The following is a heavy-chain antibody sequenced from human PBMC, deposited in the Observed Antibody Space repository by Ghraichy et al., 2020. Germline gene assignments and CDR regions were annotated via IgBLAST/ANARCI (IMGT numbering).Heavy chain of an antibody. CDR1: GFTFSSYS. CDR3: ARDLEGYSGYDLDY. V-gene: IGHV3-48*04. CDR2: ISSSSSTT. Sequence: GGSLRLSCAASGFTFSSYSMNWVRQAPGKGLEWVSYISSSSSTTYYADSVKGRFTISRDNAKNSLYLQMNSLRAEDTAVYYCARDLEGYSGYDLDYWGQGTLVTVSS. D-gene: IGHD5-12*01. J-gene: IGHJ4*02.